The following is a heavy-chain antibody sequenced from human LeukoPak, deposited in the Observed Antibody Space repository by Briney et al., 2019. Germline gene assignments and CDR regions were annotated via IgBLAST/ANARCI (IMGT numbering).Heavy chain of an antibody. CDR3: ARAPTYCSGGSCYLVWFDP. D-gene: IGHD2-15*01. CDR2: IYYSGST. J-gene: IGHJ5*02. CDR1: GGSISSHY. V-gene: IGHV4-59*11. Sequence: SETLSLTCTVSGGSISSHYWSWIRQPPGKGLEWIGYIYYSGSTNYNPSLKSRVTISVDTSKNQFSLKLSSVTAADTAVYYCARAPTYCSGGSCYLVWFDPWGQGTLVTVSS.